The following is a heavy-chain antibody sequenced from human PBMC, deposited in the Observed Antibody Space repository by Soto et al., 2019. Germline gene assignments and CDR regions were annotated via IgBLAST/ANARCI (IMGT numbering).Heavy chain of an antibody. J-gene: IGHJ4*02. V-gene: IGHV3-72*01. Sequence: PVGSLRLSCAASGLTLSDRYMDWVRQAPGKGLEWVGRIRKKTNSYTTEYAASVKGRFIISRDDSTNSLYLQMSSLKTEDTAVYYCTTVTTVDYYFDYWGQGTLVTVSS. CDR1: GLTLSDRY. CDR2: IRKKTNSYTT. CDR3: TTVTTVDYYFDY. D-gene: IGHD4-17*01.